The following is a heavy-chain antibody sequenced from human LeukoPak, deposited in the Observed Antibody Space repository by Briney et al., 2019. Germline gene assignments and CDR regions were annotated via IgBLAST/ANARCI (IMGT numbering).Heavy chain of an antibody. CDR3: AKVGEILWFGEQTTGDYFDY. CDR2: ISGSGGST. V-gene: IGHV3-23*01. Sequence: GGPLRLSCAASGFTFSSYAMSWVRQAPGKGLEWVSAISGSGGSTYYADSVKGRFTISRDNSKNTLYLQMNSLRAEDTAVYYCAKVGEILWFGEQTTGDYFDYWGQGTLVTVSS. CDR1: GFTFSSYA. D-gene: IGHD3-10*01. J-gene: IGHJ4*02.